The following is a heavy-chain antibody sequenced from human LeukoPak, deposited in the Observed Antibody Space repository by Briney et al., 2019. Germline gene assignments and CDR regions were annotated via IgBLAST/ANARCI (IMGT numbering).Heavy chain of an antibody. J-gene: IGHJ4*02. V-gene: IGHV1-69*06. CDR3: ARVGAGSGSGGSREYYFDY. CDR2: IIPIFGTA. Sequence: GASVKVSCKASGGTFSSYAISWVRQAPGQGLEWMGGIIPIFGTANYAQKFQGRVTITADKSTSTAYMELSSLRSEDTAVYYCARVGAGSGSGGSREYYFDYWGQGTLVTVSS. D-gene: IGHD2-15*01. CDR1: GGTFSSYA.